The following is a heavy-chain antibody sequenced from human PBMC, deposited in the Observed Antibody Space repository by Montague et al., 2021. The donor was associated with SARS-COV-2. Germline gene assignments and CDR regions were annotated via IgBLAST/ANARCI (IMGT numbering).Heavy chain of an antibody. J-gene: IGHJ4*02. V-gene: IGHV4-39*07. D-gene: IGHD3-9*01. CDR2: IHIGGTS. CDR3: ARSRDWYLGN. CDR1: GDSISSGGYF. Sequence: SETLSLTCTVSGDSISSGGYFWGWIRQPPGKGLEWIASIHIGGTSYLXPSLKSRVTISIDSSKNQFSLNVTSVTAADTAVYFCARSRDWYLGNWGQGTLATASS.